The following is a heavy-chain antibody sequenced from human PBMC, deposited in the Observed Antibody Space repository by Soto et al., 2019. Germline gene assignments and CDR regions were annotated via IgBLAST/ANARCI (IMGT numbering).Heavy chain of an antibody. V-gene: IGHV4-39*01. D-gene: IGHD3-22*01. J-gene: IGHJ1*01. CDR3: ARYYDSSDRPYFHH. CDR2: IYYTGTT. Sequence: SETLSITCTVSGGSISSSGYYWGWIRQPPGKGLEWVGTIYYTGTTYYNPSLKTRLTISVDTSKNQFSLKLSSVTAADTAVYFCARYYDSSDRPYFHHWGQGMLVTVSS. CDR1: GGSISSSGYY.